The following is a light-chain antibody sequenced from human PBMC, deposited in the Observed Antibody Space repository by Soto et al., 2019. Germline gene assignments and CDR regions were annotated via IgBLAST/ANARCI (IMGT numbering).Light chain of an antibody. CDR1: QSVSSY. CDR3: QHYKTWPLA. V-gene: IGKV3-15*01. CDR2: DAS. J-gene: IGKJ4*01. Sequence: EIVLTQSPATLSLSPGERATLSCRASQSVSSYLAWYQQKPGQTPRLLIYDASTRATDIPARFSGSGSGTDFTLTISSLQSEDFAIYYCQHYKTWPLAFGGGTKVDIK.